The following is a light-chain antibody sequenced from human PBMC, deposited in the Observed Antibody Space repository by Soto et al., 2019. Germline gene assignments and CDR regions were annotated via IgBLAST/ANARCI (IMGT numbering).Light chain of an antibody. CDR3: QQYYSYPQT. J-gene: IGKJ1*01. CDR2: AAS. V-gene: IGKV1D-16*02. CDR1: QDISNL. Sequence: DIQMTQSPSSLSASVGDRVTITCQSRQDISNLLSWYQQKPGKAPKLLIYAASTLQSGGPSSFSGGGSGADFILVISCLQSEDVATYYYQQYYSYPQTFGQGTKVDIK.